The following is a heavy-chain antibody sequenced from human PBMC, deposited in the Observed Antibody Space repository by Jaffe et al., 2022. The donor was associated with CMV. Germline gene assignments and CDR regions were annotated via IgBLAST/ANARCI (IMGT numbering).Heavy chain of an antibody. J-gene: IGHJ4*02. CDR2: ISSSSSYI. CDR1: GFTFSSYS. D-gene: IGHD6-13*01. Sequence: EVQLVESGGGLVKPGGSLRLSCAASGFTFSSYSMNWVRQAPGKGLEWVSSISSSSSYIYYADSVKGRFTISRDNAKNSLYLQMNSLRAEDTAVYYCARVGYSAAAGEGYYFDYWGQGTLVTVSS. V-gene: IGHV3-21*01. CDR3: ARVGYSAAAGEGYYFDY.